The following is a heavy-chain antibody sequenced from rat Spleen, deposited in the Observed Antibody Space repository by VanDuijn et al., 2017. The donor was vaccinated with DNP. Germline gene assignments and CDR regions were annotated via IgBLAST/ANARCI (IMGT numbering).Heavy chain of an antibody. D-gene: IGHD1-4*01. CDR3: ATHPGIGWFAY. V-gene: IGHV5S10*01. CDR1: GFTFSDYN. Sequence: EVQLVESGGGLVQPGRSLKLSCAASGFTFSDYNMAWVRQAPKKGLEWVATIIYDGSRTYYRDSVKGRFTISRDNAKSTLYLQMDSLRSEDTATYYCATHPGIGWFAYWGQGTLVTVSS. CDR2: IIYDGSRT. J-gene: IGHJ3*01.